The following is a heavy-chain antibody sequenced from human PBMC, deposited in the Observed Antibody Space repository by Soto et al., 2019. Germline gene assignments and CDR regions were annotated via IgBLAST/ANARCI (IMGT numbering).Heavy chain of an antibody. CDR3: AKLRDVWFDP. CDR1: GFTFSSYA. Sequence: GSLRLSCAASGFTFSSYAMSWVRQAPGKGLEWVAIVSDSGSNTYYADSVKGRFTISRDNSKNTLYLQMNSLRAEDTAVYYCAKLRDVWFDPWGQGTLVTVSS. V-gene: IGHV3-23*01. J-gene: IGHJ5*02. CDR2: VSDSGSNT.